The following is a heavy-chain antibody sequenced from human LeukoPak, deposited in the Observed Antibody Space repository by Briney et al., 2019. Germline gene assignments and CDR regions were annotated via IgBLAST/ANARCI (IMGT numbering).Heavy chain of an antibody. CDR3: TTGFSTGN. CDR1: GFTFSDAW. J-gene: IGHJ4*02. Sequence: GESLRLSCVVSGFTFSDAWMSWVRQAPGKGLEWVGRIKSKTDCGTTDYAAPVKGRFTISRDDSKNTLYLQMNSLKIEDTAVYYCTTGFSTGNWGQGTLVTVSS. CDR2: IKSKTDCGTT. V-gene: IGHV3-15*01. D-gene: IGHD4-17*01.